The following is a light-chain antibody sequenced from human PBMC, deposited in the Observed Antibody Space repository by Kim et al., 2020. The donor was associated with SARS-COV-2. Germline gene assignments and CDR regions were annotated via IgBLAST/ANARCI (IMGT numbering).Light chain of an antibody. V-gene: IGLV3-19*01. CDR1: SLISHY. J-gene: IGLJ6*01. CDR2: GKS. CDR3: HSRGSSGDHMV. Sequence: SSELTQDPVVSVALGQTVRITCQGNSLISHYASWYQQKPGGAPVLVLYGKSDRPSGIPDRFSGSKSGDTASLTISGAQAEDEADYYCHSRGSSGDHMVFGGGTKVTVL.